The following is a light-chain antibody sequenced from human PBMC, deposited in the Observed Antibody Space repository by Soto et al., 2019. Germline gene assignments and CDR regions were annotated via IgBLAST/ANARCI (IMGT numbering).Light chain of an antibody. CDR2: GAS. Sequence: EIVLTQSPATLSVSPGERATLSCRASQSVSSSYLAWYQQKPGQAPRLLIYGASSRATGIPDTFSGSGSGTDFTLTIRRPEPEDFALYYCQQYGSSGTFGQGTKVDIK. J-gene: IGKJ1*01. CDR3: QQYGSSGT. V-gene: IGKV3-20*01. CDR1: QSVSSSY.